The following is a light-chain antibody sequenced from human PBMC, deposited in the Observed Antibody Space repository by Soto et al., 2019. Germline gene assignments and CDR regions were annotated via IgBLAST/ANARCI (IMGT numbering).Light chain of an antibody. CDR2: GNN. Sequence: QSVLTQPPSVSGAPGQSVTISCTGTWSNIGAGHDVHWYQQLPGTAPKLLIYGNNNRPSGVPDRFSGSKSGTSASLAITGLQAEDETDYYCQPFDSSLSIYIFGTGTKV. CDR1: WSNIGAGHD. J-gene: IGLJ1*01. V-gene: IGLV1-40*01. CDR3: QPFDSSLSIYI.